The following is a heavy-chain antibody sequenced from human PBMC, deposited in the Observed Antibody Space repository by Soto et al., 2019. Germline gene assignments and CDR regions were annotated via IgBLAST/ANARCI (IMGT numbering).Heavy chain of an antibody. CDR1: GFSLSDYA. V-gene: IGHV3-48*02. CDR2: ISSSSSTI. D-gene: IGHD3-22*01. Sequence: PGGSLKLSCVASGFSLSDYAVNWVRQAPGKGLEWVSYISSSSSTIYYADSVKGRFTISRDNAKNSLYLQMNSLRDEDTAVYYCARDSYDSSGYYYLVPPVTDSFDYWGQGTLVTVSS. CDR3: ARDSYDSSGYYYLVPPVTDSFDY. J-gene: IGHJ4*02.